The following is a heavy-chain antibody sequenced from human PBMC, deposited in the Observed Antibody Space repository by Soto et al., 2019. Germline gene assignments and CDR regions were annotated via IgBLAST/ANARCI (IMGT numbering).Heavy chain of an antibody. CDR1: GGTFSSYA. Sequence: ASVKVSCKASGGTFSSYAISWVRQAPGQGLEWMGGIIPIFGTANYAQKFQGRVTITADESTSTAYMELSSLRSEDTAVYYCARVSQTGDFWSGYYKNYFDYWGQGTLVTVSS. J-gene: IGHJ4*02. CDR3: ARVSQTGDFWSGYYKNYFDY. CDR2: IIPIFGTA. V-gene: IGHV1-69*13. D-gene: IGHD3-3*01.